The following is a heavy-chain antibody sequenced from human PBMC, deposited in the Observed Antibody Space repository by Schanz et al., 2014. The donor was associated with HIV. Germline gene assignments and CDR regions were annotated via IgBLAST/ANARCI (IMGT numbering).Heavy chain of an antibody. J-gene: IGHJ5*01. CDR2: ISGSSSSI. CDR3: ARWGGSSWYWFDS. V-gene: IGHV3-48*02. D-gene: IGHD6-13*01. Sequence: EVQLVESGGGLVQPGGSLRLSCAASGFTFSDYSMNWVRQAPGKGLEWVSYISGSSSSIYYADSVKGRFTISRDNVKNSLFLQMNNLRDEDTAVYYCARWGGSSWYWFDSWGQETLVTVSS. CDR1: GFTFSDYS.